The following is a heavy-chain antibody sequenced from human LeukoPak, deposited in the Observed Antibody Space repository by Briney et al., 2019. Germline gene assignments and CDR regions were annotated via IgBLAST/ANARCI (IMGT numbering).Heavy chain of an antibody. J-gene: IGHJ4*02. CDR2: VYASGTT. CDR3: ARGYCSGGSCFYFDY. D-gene: IGHD2-15*01. CDR1: GGSISSYS. V-gene: IGHV4-4*07. Sequence: SETLSLTCTVSGGSISSYSWSWIRQPAGKGLEWIGRVYASGTTNYNPSLKSRVTMSVDTSENQFSLKLNSVTAADTAVYYCARGYCSGGSCFYFDYWGKGTLVTVSS.